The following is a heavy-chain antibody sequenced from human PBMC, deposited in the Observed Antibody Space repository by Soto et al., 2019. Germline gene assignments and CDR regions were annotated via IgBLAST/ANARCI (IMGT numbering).Heavy chain of an antibody. Sequence: QVQLQESGPGLVKPSETLSLTCTVSGGSISSYYWSWIRQPPGKGLEWIGYIYYSGRTNYNPSLKSRVTISVDTSKNQFSLKLSSVTAADTAVYYCARDLSGSYPGDYYFDYWGQGTLVTVSS. J-gene: IGHJ4*02. V-gene: IGHV4-59*01. CDR1: GGSISSYY. D-gene: IGHD1-26*01. CDR2: IYYSGRT. CDR3: ARDLSGSYPGDYYFDY.